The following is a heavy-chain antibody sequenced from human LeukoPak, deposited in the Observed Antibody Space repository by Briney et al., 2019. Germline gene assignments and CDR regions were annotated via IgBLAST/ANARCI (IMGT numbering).Heavy chain of an antibody. Sequence: KSGGSLRLPCAASGFTFSSYAMHWVRQAPGKGLEWVSSISTRSTYIYYGDSVKGRVTISRDNAKNSLYLQMNSLRAEDTAVYYCARVPDDYGDFSHSYYYYMDVWGKGTTVTVSS. J-gene: IGHJ6*03. CDR3: ARVPDDYGDFSHSYYYYMDV. D-gene: IGHD4-17*01. CDR2: ISTRSTYI. CDR1: GFTFSSYA. V-gene: IGHV3-21*01.